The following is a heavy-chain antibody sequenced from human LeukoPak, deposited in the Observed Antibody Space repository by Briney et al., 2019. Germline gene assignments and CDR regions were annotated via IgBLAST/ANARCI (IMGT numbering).Heavy chain of an antibody. CDR1: GFTFSDYA. V-gene: IGHV3-23*01. J-gene: IGHJ4*02. Sequence: PGGSLRLSCAASGFTFSDYALIWVRQAPGKGLEWISAIKGTAGTTYYADSVKGRCTISRDNSKNTLYLQMNSLRAEDTAVYYCAKGMGIAVASPFDYWGQGTLVTVSS. CDR3: AKGMGIAVASPFDY. D-gene: IGHD6-19*01. CDR2: IKGTAGTT.